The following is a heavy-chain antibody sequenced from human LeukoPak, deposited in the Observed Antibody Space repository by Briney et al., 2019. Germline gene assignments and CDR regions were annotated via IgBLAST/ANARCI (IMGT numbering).Heavy chain of an antibody. CDR2: IIPIFGTA. CDR3: ARERARPYYYDSSGYYRVTWFDP. D-gene: IGHD3-22*01. J-gene: IGHJ5*02. Sequence: SVKVSCKASGGTFSSYAISWARQAPGQGLEWMGGIIPIFGTANYAQKFQGRVTITADESTSTAYMELSSLRSEDTAVYYCARERARPYYYDSSGYYRVTWFDPWGQGTLVTVSS. V-gene: IGHV1-69*01. CDR1: GGTFSSYA.